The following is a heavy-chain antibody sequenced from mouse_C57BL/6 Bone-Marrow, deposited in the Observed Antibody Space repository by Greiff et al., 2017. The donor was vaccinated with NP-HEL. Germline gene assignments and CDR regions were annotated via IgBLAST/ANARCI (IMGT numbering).Heavy chain of an antibody. D-gene: IGHD1-1*01. CDR2: INPGSGGT. Sequence: VQLQQSGAELVRPGTSVKVSCKASGYAFTNYLIEWVKQRPGQGLEWIGVINPGSGGTNYNEKFKGKATLTADKSSRTAYMQLSSLTSEDSAVYFCARRGTTVVAEDYWGQGTTLTVSS. J-gene: IGHJ2*01. CDR3: ARRGTTVVAEDY. CDR1: GYAFTNYL. V-gene: IGHV1-54*01.